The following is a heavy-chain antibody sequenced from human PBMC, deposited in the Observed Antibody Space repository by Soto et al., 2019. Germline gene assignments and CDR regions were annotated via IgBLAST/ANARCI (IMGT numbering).Heavy chain of an antibody. CDR2: IYCDDDK. J-gene: IGHJ6*02. V-gene: IGHV2-5*02. Sequence: QITLKESGPTLVRPTQTLTLTCTFSGFSLSTSGVGVGWIRQPPGKALEWLALIYCDDDKRYSPSLKSRLTITKDPSKNQVVLTMTNMDPVDTATYYCAHSRCGGDCLQSYSSHYYYGMDVWGQGTTVTVSS. CDR1: GFSLSTSGVG. D-gene: IGHD2-21*02. CDR3: AHSRCGGDCLQSYSSHYYYGMDV.